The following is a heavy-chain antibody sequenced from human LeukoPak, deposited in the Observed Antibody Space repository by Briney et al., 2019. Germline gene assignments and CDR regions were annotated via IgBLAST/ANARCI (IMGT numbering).Heavy chain of an antibody. Sequence: SVKVSCKASGGTFSSYAISWVRQAPGQGLEWMGRIIPILGIANYAQKFQGWVTMTRDTSISTAYMELSRLRSDDTAVYYCARGYFLDAFDIWGQGTMVTVSS. CDR2: IIPILGIA. D-gene: IGHD2/OR15-2a*01. CDR1: GGTFSSYA. J-gene: IGHJ3*02. V-gene: IGHV1-69*04. CDR3: ARGYFLDAFDI.